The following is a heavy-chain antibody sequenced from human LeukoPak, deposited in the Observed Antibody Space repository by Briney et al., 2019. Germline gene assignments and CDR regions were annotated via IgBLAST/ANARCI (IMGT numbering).Heavy chain of an antibody. CDR2: IYYSGST. J-gene: IGHJ5*02. V-gene: IGHV4-30-4*01. Sequence: SQTLSLTCTVSGGSISSGDYYWSWIRQPPGKGLEWIGYIYYSGSTYYNPSLKSRVTISVDTSKNQFSLKLSSVTAADTAVYYCARTGAATIPNWFDPWGQGTLVTVSS. CDR1: GGSISSGDYY. CDR3: ARTGAATIPNWFDP. D-gene: IGHD5-12*01.